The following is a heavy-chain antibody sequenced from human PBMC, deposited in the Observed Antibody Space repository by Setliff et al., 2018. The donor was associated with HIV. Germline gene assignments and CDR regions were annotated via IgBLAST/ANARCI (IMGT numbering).Heavy chain of an antibody. CDR2: ICSRGDTI. CDR1: GFIFSDYF. J-gene: IGHJ3*02. CDR3: ARLWGLKEDTFDI. D-gene: IGHD3-16*01. V-gene: IGHV3-11*04. Sequence: AGGSLRLSCAGSDSGDSGFIFSDYFMTWVRQAPGKGLEWVSYICSRGDTIYDADSVKGRFTISRDNAKSSLYLQMNSLRAEDTAIYYCARLWGLKEDTFDIWGQGTMVNVSS.